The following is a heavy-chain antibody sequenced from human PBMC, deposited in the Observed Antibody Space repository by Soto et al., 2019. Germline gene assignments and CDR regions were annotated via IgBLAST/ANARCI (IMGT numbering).Heavy chain of an antibody. D-gene: IGHD6-13*01. J-gene: IGHJ5*02. CDR2: ISSSSSSYI. CDR1: GFTFSSYS. V-gene: IGHV3-21*01. CDR3: ARGRIAAAGPRNNWFDP. Sequence: EVQLVESGGGLVKPGGSLRLSCAASGFTFSSYSMNWVRQAPGKGLEWVSSISSSSSSYIYYADSVKGRFTISRDNAKNSLYLQMNSLRAEDTAVYYCARGRIAAAGPRNNWFDPWGQGTLVTVSS.